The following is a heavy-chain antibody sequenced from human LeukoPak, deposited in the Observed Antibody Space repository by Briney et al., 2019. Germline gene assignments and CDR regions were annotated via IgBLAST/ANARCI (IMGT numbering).Heavy chain of an antibody. CDR2: TTGRGEST. J-gene: IGHJ4*02. V-gene: IGHV3-23*01. D-gene: IGHD6-25*01. Sequence: GGSLRLSCAASGFTFSNYGMNWVRQAPGKGLEWVSGTTGRGESTYYADSVKGRFTISRDNSKNTLYLQMNSLRAEDAAIYYCARDRRLASFDYGGQGTLVTVSS. CDR1: GFTFSNYG. CDR3: ARDRRLASFDY.